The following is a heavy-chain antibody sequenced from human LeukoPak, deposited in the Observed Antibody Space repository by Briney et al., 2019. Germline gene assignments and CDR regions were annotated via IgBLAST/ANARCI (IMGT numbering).Heavy chain of an antibody. D-gene: IGHD6-13*01. CDR1: GGTFSSYA. CDR2: IIPIFGTA. J-gene: IGHJ4*02. Sequence: ASVKVSCKASGGTFSSYAISWVRQAPGQGLEWMGGIIPIFGTANYAQKFQGRVTITADESTSTAYMELSSLRSDDTAVYYCARDRRIAAAGTGYWGQGTLVTVSS. V-gene: IGHV1-69*13. CDR3: ARDRRIAAAGTGY.